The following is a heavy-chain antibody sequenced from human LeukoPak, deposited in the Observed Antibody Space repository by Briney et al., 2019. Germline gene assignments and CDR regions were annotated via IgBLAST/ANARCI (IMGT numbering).Heavy chain of an antibody. D-gene: IGHD6-13*01. Sequence: SETLSLTCTVSGGSISSSSYYWGWIRQPPGKGLEWIGSIYYSGSTYYNPSLKSRVTISVDTSKNQFSLKLSSATAADTAVYYCARVAAVPYNWFDPWGQGTLVTVSS. J-gene: IGHJ5*02. CDR3: ARVAAVPYNWFDP. CDR2: IYYSGST. V-gene: IGHV4-39*07. CDR1: GGSISSSSYY.